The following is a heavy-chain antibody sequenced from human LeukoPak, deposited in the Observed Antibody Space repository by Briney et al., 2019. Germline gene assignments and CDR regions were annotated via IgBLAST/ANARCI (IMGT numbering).Heavy chain of an antibody. CDR1: GLTFRTYE. D-gene: IGHD2-2*01. CDR2: ISSSGTSI. CDR3: ARAMPHDWFDP. J-gene: IGHJ5*02. Sequence: GGSLRLSCVVSGLTFRTYEMHWVRQAPGKGLEWISYISSSGTSIYYAESVKGRFTISRDNAKNTLYLQMNSLRVDDTAVYYCARAMPHDWFDPWGQGGLVTVSS. V-gene: IGHV3-48*03.